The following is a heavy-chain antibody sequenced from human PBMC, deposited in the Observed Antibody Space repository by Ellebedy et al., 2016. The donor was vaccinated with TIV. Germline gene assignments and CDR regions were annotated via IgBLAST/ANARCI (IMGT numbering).Heavy chain of an antibody. V-gene: IGHV3-30*18. CDR2: ISYDGSNK. J-gene: IGHJ4*02. CDR3: AKLVVATTFDY. Sequence: GGSLRLXXAASGFTFSSYGMHWVRQAPGKGLEWVAVISYDGSNKYYADSVKGRFTISRDNSKNTLYLQMNSLRAEDTAVYYCAKLVVATTFDYWGQGTLVTVSS. D-gene: IGHD5-12*01. CDR1: GFTFSSYG.